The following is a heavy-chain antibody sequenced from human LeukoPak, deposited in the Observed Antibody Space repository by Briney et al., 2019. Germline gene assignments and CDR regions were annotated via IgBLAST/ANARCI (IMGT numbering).Heavy chain of an antibody. CDR3: ASDEGGGDY. D-gene: IGHD4-23*01. CDR2: IYYGGST. J-gene: IGHJ4*02. Sequence: AETLSLTCTVSGGSISRYYLSWIRQPPGKGLDWIGYIYYGGSTNYNPSLKTRVPISVDTSKNQFCLKLSSVTAADTAVYYCASDEGGGDYWGQGTLVTVSS. CDR1: GGSISRYY. V-gene: IGHV4-59*01.